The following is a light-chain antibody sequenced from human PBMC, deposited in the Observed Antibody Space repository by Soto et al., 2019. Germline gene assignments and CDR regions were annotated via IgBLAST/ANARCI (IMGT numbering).Light chain of an antibody. V-gene: IGLV1-44*01. J-gene: IGLJ1*01. CDR1: SSNIGSNT. CDR3: AAWDDSLNAYV. CDR2: GNN. Sequence: QSVLTQPPSASGTPGQRVTISCSGSSSNIGSNTVNWYQQLSGTAPKLLIYGNNQRPSGVPDRFSGSESGTSASLAISGLQSEDEADYYCAAWDDSLNAYVFGAGTKLTVL.